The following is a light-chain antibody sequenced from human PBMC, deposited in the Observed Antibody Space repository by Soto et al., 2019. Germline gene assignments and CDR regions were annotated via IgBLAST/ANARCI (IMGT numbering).Light chain of an antibody. CDR2: DAS. V-gene: IGKV1-5*01. J-gene: IGKJ4*01. CDR3: RQYNQLPVT. CDR1: QSISRW. Sequence: DTRLTISRSTLPAAGEESSTRRCRASQSISRWLAWYQQKPGRAPKLLISDASSLESGVPSRFSGSGSGPEITLTIGRVLPDDFGSYSWRQYNQLPVTFGGGTRVEIK.